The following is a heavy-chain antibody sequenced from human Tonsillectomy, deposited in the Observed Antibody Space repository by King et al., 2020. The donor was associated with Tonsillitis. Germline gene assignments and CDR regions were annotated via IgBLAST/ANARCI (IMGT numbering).Heavy chain of an antibody. CDR3: ASYAYTFWTSIG. D-gene: IGHD3/OR15-3a*01. V-gene: IGHV4-31*03. Sequence: VQLQESGPGLVKPSQTLSLTCTVSGASISNGDYYWSWIRQHPGKGLEWIGYISYSGSTYYDPSLQSRVTMSVDTSKNQFSLKLSSVAAAASAVYYCASYAYTFWTSIGWGQGTLVTVSS. J-gene: IGHJ4*02. CDR1: GASISNGDYY. CDR2: ISYSGST.